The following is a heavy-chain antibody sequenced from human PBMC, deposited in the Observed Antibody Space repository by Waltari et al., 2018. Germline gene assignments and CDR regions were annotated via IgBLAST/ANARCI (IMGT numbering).Heavy chain of an antibody. CDR1: GFPFGEYE. CDR2: SSSTGSII. V-gene: IGHV3-48*03. CDR3: VRVASRRAGGDY. J-gene: IGHJ4*02. Sequence: VQLVESGGNLVQPGGSLRISCAASGFPFGEYEMNWVRQAPGKGLEWVAYSSSTGSIIYYADSVKGRLTNSRDNAKNSLFLQMNSLRADDTAVYYCVRVASRRAGGDYWGQGTLVTVSS.